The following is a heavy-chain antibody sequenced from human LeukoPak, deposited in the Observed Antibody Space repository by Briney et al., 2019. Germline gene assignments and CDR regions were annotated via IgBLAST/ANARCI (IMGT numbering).Heavy chain of an antibody. J-gene: IGHJ4*02. V-gene: IGHV4-34*01. D-gene: IGHD4-17*01. CDR1: GGSFSGYY. CDR3: ARGLTTVTSGDY. CDR2: INHSGST. Sequence: PSETLSLTCAVYGGSFSGYYWSWIRQPPGKGLEWIGEINHSGSTNYNPSLKSRVTISVDTSKNQFSLKLSSVTVADTAVYYCARGLTTVTSGDYWGQGTLVTVSS.